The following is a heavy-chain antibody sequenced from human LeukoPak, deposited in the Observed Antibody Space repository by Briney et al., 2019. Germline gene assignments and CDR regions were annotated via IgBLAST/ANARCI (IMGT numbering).Heavy chain of an antibody. CDR1: GGSMKTFY. Sequence: SETLSLTCTVSGGSMKTFYWSWIRQPAGKGLEWVGRIFSRGTTNYDPSLKSRVTVSPDTSKNQFSLKLSSVTAADTAVYYCARGRYDNLTGHLARLDVWGQGTTVIVSS. J-gene: IGHJ6*02. CDR3: ARGRYDNLTGHLARLDV. D-gene: IGHD3-9*01. CDR2: IFSRGTT. V-gene: IGHV4-4*07.